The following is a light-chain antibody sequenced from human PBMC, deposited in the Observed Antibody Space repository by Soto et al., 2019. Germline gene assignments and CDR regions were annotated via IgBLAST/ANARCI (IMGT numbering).Light chain of an antibody. V-gene: IGKV1-39*01. Sequence: DIQMTQSPSSLSASVGHRVTITCRAVQNIFSSLIWYQQKPGKAPKLLIYAASSLQSGVPSRFSGSGSGTDFTLTITSLQPEDIATYYCQQYDNLPPTWTFGQGTKVDIK. CDR1: QNIFSS. J-gene: IGKJ1*01. CDR3: QQYDNLPPTWT. CDR2: AAS.